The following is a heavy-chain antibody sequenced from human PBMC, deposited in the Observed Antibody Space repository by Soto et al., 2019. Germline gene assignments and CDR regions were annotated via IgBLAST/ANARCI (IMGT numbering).Heavy chain of an antibody. J-gene: IGHJ4*02. Sequence: EVQLLESGGGLVQPGGSLRLSCAASGFTFSNYALAWVRQAPGKGLEWVSGISGSGGSTFYPDSVKGRFTLSRDNSNNTLYLQMNSLRAEDTAVYYCAINYGTLIGANYFDYWGQGALVTVSS. V-gene: IGHV3-23*01. CDR3: AINYGTLIGANYFDY. CDR1: GFTFSNYA. CDR2: ISGSGGST. D-gene: IGHD3-16*01.